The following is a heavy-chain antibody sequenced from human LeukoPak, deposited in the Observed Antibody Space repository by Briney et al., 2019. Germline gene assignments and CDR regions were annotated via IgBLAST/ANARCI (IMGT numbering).Heavy chain of an antibody. CDR1: GVSISRNY. D-gene: IGHD7-27*01. CDR3: TRDTGSNWVRWFDP. V-gene: IGHV4-59*01. CDR2: IYDTEST. Sequence: SETLSLTCNVSGVSISRNYWTWIRQPPGKGLEWIGYIYDTESTKYNPSLKNRVTISVDMSKKHFSLSLTSVTAADTAVYYCTRDTGSNWVRWFDPWGQGTLVTVSS. J-gene: IGHJ5*02.